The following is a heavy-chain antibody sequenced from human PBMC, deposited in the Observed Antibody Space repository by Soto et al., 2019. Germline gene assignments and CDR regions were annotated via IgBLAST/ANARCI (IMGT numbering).Heavy chain of an antibody. CDR2: IVVVSGNT. V-gene: IGHV1-58*01. J-gene: IGHJ4*02. CDR1: GFTFINSS. D-gene: IGHD3-22*01. Sequence: SVKVSCKASGFTFINSSVQWVLQARGQRLEWIGWIVVVSGNTNYAQKFQERVTITRDMSTSTAYMELSSLRSEDTAVYYCAADYYDTNGYYYDYWGQGTLVTVSS. CDR3: AADYYDTNGYYYDY.